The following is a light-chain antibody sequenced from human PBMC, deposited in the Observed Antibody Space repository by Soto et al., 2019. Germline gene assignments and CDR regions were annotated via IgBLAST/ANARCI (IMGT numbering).Light chain of an antibody. Sequence: ALTQPASVSGSPGQSITISCTGTSSDVGSYNLVSWYQQHPGKAPKLMIYEVSKRPSGVSNRFSGSKSGNTASLTISGLQAEDEADYYCCSYAGSSTPNWVFGGGTKLTVL. V-gene: IGLV2-23*02. CDR2: EVS. J-gene: IGLJ3*02. CDR1: SSDVGSYNL. CDR3: CSYAGSSTPNWV.